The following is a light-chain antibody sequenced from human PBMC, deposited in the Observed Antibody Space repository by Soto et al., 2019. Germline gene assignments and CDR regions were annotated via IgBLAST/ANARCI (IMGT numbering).Light chain of an antibody. CDR3: AAWDDSLSGVV. V-gene: IGLV1-47*01. CDR1: SSNIGSNY. J-gene: IGLJ2*01. CDR2: RNN. Sequence: QSVLTQPPSASGTPGQRVTISCSGSSSNIGSNYVYWYQQLPGTAPNLLIYRNNQRPSGVPDRFSGSKSGTSASLAISGLRYEDEADYCCAAWDDSLSGVVFGGGTKLTVL.